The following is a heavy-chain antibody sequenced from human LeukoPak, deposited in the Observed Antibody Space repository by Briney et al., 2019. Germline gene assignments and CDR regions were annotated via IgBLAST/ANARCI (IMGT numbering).Heavy chain of an antibody. V-gene: IGHV1-2*06. D-gene: IGHD2-8*01. CDR1: GYTFTGYY. CDR3: SRAPMLGWWYFDL. Sequence: ASVKVSCKASGYTFTGYYMHWVRQAPGQGLEWMGRINPNSGGTNYAQKFQGRVTMTRDTSISTAYMELSRLTSDDTAGDCFSRAPMLGWWYFDLWGRGPLVTVSS. J-gene: IGHJ2*01. CDR2: INPNSGGT.